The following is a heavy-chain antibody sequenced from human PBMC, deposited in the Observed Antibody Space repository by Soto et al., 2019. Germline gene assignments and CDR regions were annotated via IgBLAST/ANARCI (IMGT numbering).Heavy chain of an antibody. V-gene: IGHV1-2*02. CDR2: VNPKSGGT. CDR3: AKPGRWPQTAGTFDV. Sequence: GASVKVSCKASGYTFTDFYIHWVRQAPGQGLEWMGWVNPKSGGTFYARTFQGRVTMTRDTSLNTAYMELNQLRVEDTAVYYCAKPGRWPQTAGTFDVWGQGTLVTVSS. CDR1: GYTFTDFY. D-gene: IGHD2-21*02. J-gene: IGHJ3*01.